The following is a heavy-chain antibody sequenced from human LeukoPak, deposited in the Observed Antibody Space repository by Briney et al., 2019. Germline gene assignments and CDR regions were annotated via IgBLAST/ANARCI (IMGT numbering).Heavy chain of an antibody. J-gene: IGHJ4*02. V-gene: IGHV1-46*01. CDR3: ARAVGANYYDSSGYFDY. CDR2: INPSGGST. D-gene: IGHD3-22*01. Sequence: GASVKVSCKASGYTFASYYMHWVRQAPGQGLEWMGIINPSGGSTSYAQKFQGRATMTRDTSTSTVYIELSSLRSEDTAVYYCARAVGANYYDSSGYFDYWGQGTLVTVSS. CDR1: GYTFASYY.